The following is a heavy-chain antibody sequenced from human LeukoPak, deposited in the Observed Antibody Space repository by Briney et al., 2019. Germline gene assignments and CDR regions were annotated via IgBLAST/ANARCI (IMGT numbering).Heavy chain of an antibody. D-gene: IGHD7-27*01. CDR2: IYYSGST. V-gene: IGHV4-59*01. CDR1: GGSISSYY. Sequence: SETLSLTCTVSGGSISSYYWSWIRQPPGKGLEWIGYIYYSGSTNYNPSLKSRVTISVDTSKNQFSLKLSSVTAADTAVYYCALELPGAWFDPWGQGTLVTVSS. CDR3: ALELPGAWFDP. J-gene: IGHJ5*02.